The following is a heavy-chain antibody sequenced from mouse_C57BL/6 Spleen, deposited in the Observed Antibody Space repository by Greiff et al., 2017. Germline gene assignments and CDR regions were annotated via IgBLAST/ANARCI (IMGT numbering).Heavy chain of an antibody. Sequence: EVQLQQSGPELVKPGASVKISCKASGYTFTDYYMNWVKQSHGKSLEWIGDINPNNGGTSYNQKFKGKATLTVDKSSSTAYMELRSLTSEDSAVSYGANGARDYDAYFDYWGQGTTLTVSS. CDR1: GYTFTDYY. CDR2: INPNNGGT. D-gene: IGHD2-4*01. CDR3: ANGARDYDAYFDY. V-gene: IGHV1-26*01. J-gene: IGHJ2*01.